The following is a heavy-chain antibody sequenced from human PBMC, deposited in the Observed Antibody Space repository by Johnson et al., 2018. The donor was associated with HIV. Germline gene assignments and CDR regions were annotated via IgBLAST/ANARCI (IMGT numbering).Heavy chain of an antibody. J-gene: IGHJ3*02. CDR3: ARVQLLADDVFNI. CDR2: INSDGSSP. D-gene: IGHD3-10*01. V-gene: IGHV3-74*01. CDR1: GFTFSTNW. Sequence: VQLVESGGDLVQPGGSLRLSCVGSGFTFSTNWMHWVRQAPGKGLVWVSRINSDGSSPPHAVSVKGRFTISRDNAKNTLYLQMDSLGAEDTAVYYCARVQLLADDVFNIWGQGTMVTVSS.